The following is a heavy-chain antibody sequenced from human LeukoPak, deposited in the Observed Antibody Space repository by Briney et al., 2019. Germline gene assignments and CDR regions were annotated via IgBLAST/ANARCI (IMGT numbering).Heavy chain of an antibody. CDR3: ARAGGYGLIDY. D-gene: IGHD5-18*01. Sequence: SEALSLTCSVSGGSINLYYWTWIRHFPGKGLEWIGYIFNSGTTTYKPSLKSRVTISLDTSKSQFSLNLTSVTAADTAVYHCARAGGYGLIDYWGQGTMVTVSS. CDR1: GGSINLYY. J-gene: IGHJ4*02. V-gene: IGHV4-59*01. CDR2: IFNSGTT.